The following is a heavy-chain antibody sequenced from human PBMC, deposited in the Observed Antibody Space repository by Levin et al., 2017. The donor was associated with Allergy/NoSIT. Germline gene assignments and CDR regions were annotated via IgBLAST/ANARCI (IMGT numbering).Heavy chain of an antibody. Sequence: SQTLSLTCAVYGGSFSGYYWSWIRQPPGKGLEWIGEINHSGSTNYNPSLKSRVTISVDTSKNQFSLKLSSVTAADTAVYYCSRDMKRWYYDILTGFAYWGQGTLVTVSS. CDR3: SRDMKRWYYDILTGFAY. V-gene: IGHV4-34*01. D-gene: IGHD3-9*01. J-gene: IGHJ4*02. CDR1: GGSFSGYY. CDR2: INHSGST.